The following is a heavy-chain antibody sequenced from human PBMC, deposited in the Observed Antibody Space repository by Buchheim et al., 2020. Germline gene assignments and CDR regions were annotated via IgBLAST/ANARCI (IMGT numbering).Heavy chain of an antibody. Sequence: QVQLVESGGGVVQPGRSLRLSCAASGFTFSSYGMHWVRQAPGKGLEWVAVIWYDGSNKYYADSVKGRFTISRDNSKNTLYLQMNSLRAEDTAVYYCARETSGLWARYYFDYWGQGTL. CDR1: GFTFSSYG. V-gene: IGHV3-33*01. CDR2: IWYDGSNK. D-gene: IGHD2-21*01. CDR3: ARETSGLWARYYFDY. J-gene: IGHJ4*02.